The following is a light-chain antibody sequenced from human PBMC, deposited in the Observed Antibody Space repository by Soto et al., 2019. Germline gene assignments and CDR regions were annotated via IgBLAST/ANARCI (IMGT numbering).Light chain of an antibody. CDR3: QQYSTSSRT. J-gene: IGKJ1*01. CDR1: QSVSSS. V-gene: IGKV1-5*03. CDR2: RAS. Sequence: DIQMTQSPSTLSASVGDRVTITCRASQSVSSSLAWYQQKPGKAPNLLIYRASSLQSGVPSRFSGSGSGTEFTLTISSLQPDDFATYYCQQYSTSSRTFGQRTKVDI.